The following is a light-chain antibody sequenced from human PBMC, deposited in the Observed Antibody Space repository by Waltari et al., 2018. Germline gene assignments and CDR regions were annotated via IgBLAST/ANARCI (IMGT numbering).Light chain of an antibody. Sequence: QSALTQPASVSGSPGQSITVSCIGTSNDIGSYNFVSWFQQHPGRAPKLMIYDVSERPLGVSNRFSGSKSGNTASLTISGLQAEDEADYYCFSYAGRNSFAFGGGTRVTVL. CDR2: DVS. V-gene: IGLV2-23*02. J-gene: IGLJ2*01. CDR3: FSYAGRNSFA. CDR1: SNDIGSYNF.